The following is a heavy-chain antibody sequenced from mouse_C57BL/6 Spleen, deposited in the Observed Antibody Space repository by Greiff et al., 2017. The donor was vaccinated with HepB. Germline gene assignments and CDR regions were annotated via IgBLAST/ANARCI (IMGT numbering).Heavy chain of an antibody. Sequence: EVKVEESGAELVRPGASVKLSCTASGFNIKDDYMHWVKQRPEQGLEWIGWIDPENGDTEYASKFQGKATITADTSSNTAYLQLSSLTSEDTAVYYCSSYDYGGFAYWGQGTLVTVSA. CDR1: GFNIKDDY. V-gene: IGHV14-4*01. D-gene: IGHD2-4*01. J-gene: IGHJ3*01. CDR3: SSYDYGGFAY. CDR2: IDPENGDT.